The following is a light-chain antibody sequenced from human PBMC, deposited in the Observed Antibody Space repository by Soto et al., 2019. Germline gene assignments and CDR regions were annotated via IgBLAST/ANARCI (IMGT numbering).Light chain of an antibody. CDR1: HSISNW. CDR3: QQYMSYS. V-gene: IGKV1-5*01. J-gene: IGKJ1*01. Sequence: DIQMTQSPSTLPASVGDRVTLTCRASHSISNWLAFYQQKPGTAPKLLIYHASTLESGVPSRFSGSGSGTEFTLTISSLQPDDFATYYCQQYMSYSFGQGTKVDIK. CDR2: HAS.